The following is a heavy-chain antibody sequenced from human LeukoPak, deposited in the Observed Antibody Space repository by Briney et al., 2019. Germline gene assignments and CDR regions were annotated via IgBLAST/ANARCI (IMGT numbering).Heavy chain of an antibody. CDR3: ARAWNFDY. V-gene: IGHV5-51*01. CDR1: GYTFSSYC. CDR2: IYPVDSDT. Sequence: GAALETSLKVSGYTFSSYCIAWVRPMPGKGVEWMGIIYPVDSDTRYSPSFQGQVTISADKSISPAYLQWTSLKASDTAIYYCARAWNFDYGGQGTLVTV. J-gene: IGHJ4*02.